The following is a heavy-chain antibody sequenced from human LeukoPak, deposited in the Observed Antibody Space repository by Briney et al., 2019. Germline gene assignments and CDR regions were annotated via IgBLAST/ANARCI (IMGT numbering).Heavy chain of an antibody. Sequence: GRSLSLSCAASGFTFSSYWMHWVRQAPGKGLVWVSRINSDGSSTSYADSVKGRFTISRDNAKNTLYLQMNSLRAEDTAVYYCARDLLGNSGSYLRHPNGPPFDYWGQGTLVTVSS. V-gene: IGHV3-74*01. CDR1: GFTFSSYW. J-gene: IGHJ4*02. D-gene: IGHD1-26*01. CDR2: INSDGSST. CDR3: ARDLLGNSGSYLRHPNGPPFDY.